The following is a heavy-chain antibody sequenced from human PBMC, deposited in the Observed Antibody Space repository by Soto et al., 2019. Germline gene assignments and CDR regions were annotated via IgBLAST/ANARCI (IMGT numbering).Heavy chain of an antibody. Sequence: PSVKVSCKASGYTFTGYYMHWVRQAPGQGLEWMGWINPNSGGTNCAQKFQGRVTMTRDTSISTAYMELSRLRSDDTAVYYCARAKTYYYGSGGYYNTPSRFDYWGQGTLVTVSS. D-gene: IGHD3-10*01. J-gene: IGHJ4*02. CDR1: GYTFTGYY. CDR2: INPNSGGT. CDR3: ARAKTYYYGSGGYYNTPSRFDY. V-gene: IGHV1-2*02.